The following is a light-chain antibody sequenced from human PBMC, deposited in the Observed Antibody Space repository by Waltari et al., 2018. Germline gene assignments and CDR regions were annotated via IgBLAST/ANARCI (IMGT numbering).Light chain of an antibody. CDR1: SSNLGSQY. Sequence: QSVLTQAPSVSAAPGPKVTISCPGSSSNLGSQYVSWYQQFPGTAPKLLIYDNDKRPSGIPDRFSASKSGTSATLGITGLQTGDEANYYCETWDTSLSAWVFGGGTKLTVL. J-gene: IGLJ3*02. CDR3: ETWDTSLSAWV. V-gene: IGLV1-51*01. CDR2: DND.